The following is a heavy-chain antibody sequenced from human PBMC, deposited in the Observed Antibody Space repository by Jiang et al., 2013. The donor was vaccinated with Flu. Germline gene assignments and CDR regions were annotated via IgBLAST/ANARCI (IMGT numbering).Heavy chain of an antibody. D-gene: IGHD5-18*01. CDR3: ARGRSRTARCDS. Sequence: LLKPSETLSLTCGVYGGSISGYYWSWIRQPPGKGLEWIGEINHRGSINYNPSLKSRVTISLDTSKNQFSLKVTSVTAADTAVYYCARGRSRTARCDSWGQGTLVTVSS. CDR1: GGSISGYY. J-gene: IGHJ4*02. CDR2: INHRGSI. V-gene: IGHV4-34*01.